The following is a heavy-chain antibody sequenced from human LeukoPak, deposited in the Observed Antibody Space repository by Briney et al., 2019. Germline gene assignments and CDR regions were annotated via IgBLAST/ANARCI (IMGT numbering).Heavy chain of an antibody. V-gene: IGHV3-7*01. Sequence: PGGSLRLSRAASGFTSSSYWMSWVRQAPGKGLEWVANIKQDGSEKYYVDSVKGRFTISRDNAKNSLYLQMNSLRAEDTAVYYCARVELVKQRVTTLGYFDYWGQGTLVTVSS. CDR3: ARVELVKQRVTTLGYFDY. J-gene: IGHJ4*02. CDR2: IKQDGSEK. CDR1: GFTSSSYW. D-gene: IGHD4-23*01.